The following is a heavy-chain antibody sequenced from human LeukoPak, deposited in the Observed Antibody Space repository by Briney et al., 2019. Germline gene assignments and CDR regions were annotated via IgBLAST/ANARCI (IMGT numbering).Heavy chain of an antibody. J-gene: IGHJ5*02. Sequence: PGESLKISCKGSGYRFTSYWIAWVRQKPGKGLELMGIISPANSGTLYSPSFQGQVTMSADSSTAYLQWSSLKASDTAIYYCARRGGNWLDPWGQGTLVTVSS. CDR2: ISPANSGT. CDR3: ARRGGNWLDP. V-gene: IGHV5-51*01. D-gene: IGHD3-16*01. CDR1: GYRFTSYW.